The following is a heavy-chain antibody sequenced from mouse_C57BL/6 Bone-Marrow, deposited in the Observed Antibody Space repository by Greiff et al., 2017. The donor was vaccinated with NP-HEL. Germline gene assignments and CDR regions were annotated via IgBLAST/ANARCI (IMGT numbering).Heavy chain of an antibody. Sequence: QVQLQQPGAELVKPGASVKLSCKASGYTFTSYWMHWVKQRPGRGLEWIGRIDPNSGGTKYNEKFKSKATLTVDKPSSTAYMQLSSLTSEDSAVYDCARGGTTVVGGGYAMDYWGQGTSVTVSA. CDR2: IDPNSGGT. J-gene: IGHJ4*01. CDR3: ARGGTTVVGGGYAMDY. V-gene: IGHV1-72*01. D-gene: IGHD1-1*01. CDR1: GYTFTSYW.